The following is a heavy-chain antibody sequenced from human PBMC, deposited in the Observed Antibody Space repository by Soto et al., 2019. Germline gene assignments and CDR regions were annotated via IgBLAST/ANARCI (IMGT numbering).Heavy chain of an antibody. J-gene: IGHJ4*02. D-gene: IGHD6-13*01. CDR3: ARDWEQQPVPTAAIL. CDR1: GYTFTSYG. V-gene: IGHV1-18*01. CDR2: ISAYNGNT. Sequence: ASVKVSCKASGYTFTSYGISWVRQAPGQGIEWMGWISAYNGNTNYAQKLQGRVTMTTDTSTSTAYMELRSLRSDDTAVYYCARDWEQQPVPTAAILWGQGTLVTVSS.